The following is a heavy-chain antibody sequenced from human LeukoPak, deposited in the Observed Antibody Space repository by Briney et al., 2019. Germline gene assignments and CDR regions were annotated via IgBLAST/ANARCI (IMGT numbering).Heavy chain of an antibody. CDR2: INSDGRST. CDR1: GFTFSSYW. J-gene: IGHJ5*02. CDR3: ARLDIVVVPSASSWFDP. Sequence: GGSLRLSCAASGFTFSSYWMHWVRQAPGKGLVWVSRINSDGRSTSYADSVKGRFTISRDNAKNTLYLQMNSLRVEDTAVYYCARLDIVVVPSASSWFDPWGQGTLVTVSP. D-gene: IGHD2-2*01. V-gene: IGHV3-74*01.